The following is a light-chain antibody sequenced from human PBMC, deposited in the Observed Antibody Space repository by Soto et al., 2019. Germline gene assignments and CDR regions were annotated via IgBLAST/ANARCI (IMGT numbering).Light chain of an antibody. CDR2: NNN. J-gene: IGLJ2*01. Sequence: QPVPTQPPSASATPGQRVTISCSGGSSNIATNTVNWYQVFPGTAPKLLIYNNNDRPQGVPDRFSGTKSGTSASLAISGLQSDDEADYYCAAWDDGLNGVLFGGGTKLTVL. CDR1: SSNIATNT. V-gene: IGLV1-44*01. CDR3: AAWDDGLNGVL.